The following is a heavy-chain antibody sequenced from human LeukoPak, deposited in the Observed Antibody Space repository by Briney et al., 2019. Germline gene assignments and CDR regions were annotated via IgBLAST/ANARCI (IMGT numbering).Heavy chain of an antibody. Sequence: ASVKVSCKASGGTFSSYAISWVRQAPGQGLEWMGGIIPIFGTANYAQKFQGRVTITADKSTSTAYMELSSLRPEDTAVYYCARDTRLGIGPYYFDYWGQGTLVTVSS. CDR3: ARDTRLGIGPYYFDY. J-gene: IGHJ4*02. CDR2: IIPIFGTA. V-gene: IGHV1-69*06. D-gene: IGHD2-21*01. CDR1: GGTFSSYA.